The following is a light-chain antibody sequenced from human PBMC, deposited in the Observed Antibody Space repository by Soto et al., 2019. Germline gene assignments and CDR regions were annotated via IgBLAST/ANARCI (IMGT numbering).Light chain of an antibody. CDR3: QPYNNWPLT. J-gene: IGKJ4*01. Sequence: EIVLTQSPGTLSLSQGERATLSCRASQGIGDTLAWYQHKPGQTPRLLIYDTSTRATGVPTRFSGSRSGAEFTLTINSLQSEDFAVYYCQPYNNWPLTFGGGTKVDIK. CDR2: DTS. CDR1: QGIGDT. V-gene: IGKV3-15*01.